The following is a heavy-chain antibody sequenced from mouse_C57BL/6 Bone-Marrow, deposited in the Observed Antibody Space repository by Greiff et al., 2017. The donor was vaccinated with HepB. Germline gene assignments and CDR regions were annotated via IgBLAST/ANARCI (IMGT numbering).Heavy chain of an antibody. CDR1: GYTFTDYY. V-gene: IGHV1-26*01. CDR3: ARSWGFAY. J-gene: IGHJ3*01. Sequence: EVQLQQSGPELVKPGASVEISCKASGYTFTDYYMNWVKQSQGKSLEWIGYINPNNGGTSYNQKFKGKATFTVDKSSSTAYMELRSLTSEDSAVYYCARSWGFAYWDQGTLVTVSA. CDR2: INPNNGGT.